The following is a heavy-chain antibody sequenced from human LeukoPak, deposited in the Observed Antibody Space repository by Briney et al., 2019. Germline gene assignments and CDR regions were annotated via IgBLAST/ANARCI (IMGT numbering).Heavy chain of an antibody. Sequence: GGSLKLSCAASGFTFSDSAFHWVRQASGNGLEWVGRIRSKPNSYATAYTASVKGRFTISRDDSKNTAYLQMNSLNTEDTAMYYCTRHLIGSTPFDYWGQGTLVSVSS. CDR3: TRHLIGSTPFDY. CDR1: GFTFSDSA. V-gene: IGHV3-73*01. D-gene: IGHD3-10*01. J-gene: IGHJ4*02. CDR2: IRSKPNSYAT.